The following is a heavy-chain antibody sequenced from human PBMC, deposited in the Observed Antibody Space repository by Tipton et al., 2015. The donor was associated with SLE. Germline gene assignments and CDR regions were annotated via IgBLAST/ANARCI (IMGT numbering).Heavy chain of an antibody. CDR2: IYRSGSA. V-gene: IGHV4-4*02. CDR3: ARNGFYSLDY. D-gene: IGHD3-22*01. CDR1: SGSISSSDW. Sequence: SLRLSCAVSSGSISSSDWWSWVRQPPGKGLEWIGEIYRSGSATYNPSLKSRVTISMDKSKDQFSLNLASVTPADTAVYYCARNGFYSLDYWGQGTLVTVSP. J-gene: IGHJ4*02.